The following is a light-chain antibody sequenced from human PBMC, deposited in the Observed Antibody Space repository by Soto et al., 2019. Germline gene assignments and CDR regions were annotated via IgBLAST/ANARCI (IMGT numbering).Light chain of an antibody. CDR3: SSYAGSNTFV. CDR2: EVN. V-gene: IGLV2-8*01. J-gene: IGLJ1*01. CDR1: TSDVGGYRY. Sequence: QSVLTQPPSASGSPGQSVTISCTGATSDVGGYRYVSWHQQHPGKGTKLIIYEVNKRPSGVPDRFSGSKSGNTASLTVSGLQAEDEADYYCSSYAGSNTFVFGTGTKVTVL.